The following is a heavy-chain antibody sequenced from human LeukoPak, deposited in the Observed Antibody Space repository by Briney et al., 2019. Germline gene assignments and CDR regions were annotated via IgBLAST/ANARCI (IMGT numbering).Heavy chain of an antibody. Sequence: SETLSLTCTVSGGSISSSGYYWGWIRQPPGKGLEWIASIYYSGSTYYNPSLKSRVTISVDTSKDQLSLKLSSLTAADTAVYYCARHEYSGSYYGLSWYDPGGQGTLVTVSS. CDR3: ARHEYSGSYYGLSWYDP. V-gene: IGHV4-39*01. J-gene: IGHJ5*02. CDR2: IYYSGST. CDR1: GGSISSSGYY. D-gene: IGHD1-26*01.